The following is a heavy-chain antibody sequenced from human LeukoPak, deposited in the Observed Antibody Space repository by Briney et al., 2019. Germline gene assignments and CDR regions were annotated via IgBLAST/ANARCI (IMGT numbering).Heavy chain of an antibody. D-gene: IGHD6-19*01. Sequence: GGSLRLSCAASGFTFSSYTMSWARQAPGKGREWVSTISGSGGVTYYADSVKGRFTISRDNSKNTLYLQMNSLRAEDTAVYYCAKEMGFSSGWPFDSWGQGTLVTVSS. CDR2: ISGSGGVT. J-gene: IGHJ4*02. CDR3: AKEMGFSSGWPFDS. V-gene: IGHV3-23*01. CDR1: GFTFSSYT.